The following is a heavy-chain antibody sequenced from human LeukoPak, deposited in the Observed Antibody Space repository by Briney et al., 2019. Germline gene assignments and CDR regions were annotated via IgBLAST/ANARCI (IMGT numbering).Heavy chain of an antibody. V-gene: IGHV4-34*01. J-gene: IGHJ4*02. CDR3: ARGHRIGSGYPTTPYDY. CDR2: TNHSGST. CDR1: GGSFSGYY. D-gene: IGHD3-22*01. Sequence: KPSETLSLTCAVYGGSFSGYYWSWIRQPPGKGLEWIGETNHSGSTNYNPSLKSRVTISVDTSKNQFSLKLSSVTAADTAVYYCARGHRIGSGYPTTPYDYWGQGTLVTVSS.